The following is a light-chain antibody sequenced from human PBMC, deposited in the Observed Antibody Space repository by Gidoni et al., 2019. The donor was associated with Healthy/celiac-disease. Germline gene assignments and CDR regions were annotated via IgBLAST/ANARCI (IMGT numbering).Light chain of an antibody. CDR2: GAS. J-gene: IGKJ1*01. CDR3: QHYSNWPPWT. V-gene: IGKV3-15*01. Sequence: EIVMTQSPATLSVSPGERATLSCRASQSVSSSLAWYQQKPGQAPRLLIYGASTRATGIPARFSGSGSGTEFTLTISSLQSEDFAVYYCQHYSNWPPWTFGQXTKVEIK. CDR1: QSVSSS.